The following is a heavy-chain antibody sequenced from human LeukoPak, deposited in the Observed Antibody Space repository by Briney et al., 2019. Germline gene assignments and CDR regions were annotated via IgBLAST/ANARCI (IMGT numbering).Heavy chain of an antibody. J-gene: IGHJ3*02. Sequence: GGSLRLSCTASGFTFGNYAMSWFRQAPGKGLEWVGFIRSKAYGGTTEYAASVKGRFTISRDDSKSIAYLQMNSLKTEDTAVYYCTRDVDYYDSSGYYPADIWGQGTMVTVSS. CDR2: IRSKAYGGTT. V-gene: IGHV3-49*03. CDR3: TRDVDYYDSSGYYPADI. CDR1: GFTFGNYA. D-gene: IGHD3-22*01.